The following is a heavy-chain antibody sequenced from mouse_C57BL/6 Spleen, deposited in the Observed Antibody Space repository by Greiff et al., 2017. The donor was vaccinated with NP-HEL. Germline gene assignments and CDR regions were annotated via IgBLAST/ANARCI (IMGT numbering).Heavy chain of an antibody. J-gene: IGHJ2*01. D-gene: IGHD4-1*01. CDR3: ARSETGHYFDY. Sequence: QVQLQQSGAELAKPGASVKLSCKASGYTFTSSWMHWVKQRPGQGLEWIGYINPSSGYTKSNQKFKDKATLTADKSSSTAYMQLSSLTYEDSAVYYCARSETGHYFDYWGQGTTLTVSS. V-gene: IGHV1-7*01. CDR1: GYTFTSSW. CDR2: INPSSGYT.